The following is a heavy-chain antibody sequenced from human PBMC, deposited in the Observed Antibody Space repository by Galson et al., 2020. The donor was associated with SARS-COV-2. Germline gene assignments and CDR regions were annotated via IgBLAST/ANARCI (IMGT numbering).Heavy chain of an antibody. CDR3: ARVPGGSGSYCKGYYYGMDF. CDR2: IYYSGST. CDR1: GGSISSGGYS. V-gene: IGHV4-30-4*07. D-gene: IGHD3-10*01. J-gene: IGHJ6*02. Sequence: SETLSLTCAVSGGSISSGGYSWSWLRQPPGKGLEWIGYIYYSGSTSYNPSLKSPVTISVDTSKNQVALKLSSVSAADTASYYCARVPGGSGSYCKGYYYGMDFWGQGTTVTVSS.